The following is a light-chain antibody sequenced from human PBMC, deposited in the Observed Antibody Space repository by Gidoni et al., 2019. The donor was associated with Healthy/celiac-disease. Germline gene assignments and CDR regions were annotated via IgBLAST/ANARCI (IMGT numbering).Light chain of an antibody. J-gene: IGKJ4*01. CDR1: QSVSSI. V-gene: IGKV3-15*01. Sequence: ELVMTQSPATLSVSPGERATLSCRASQSVSSILAWYQQKPGQAPRLLIYGASTRATGIPARFSGSGSGTEFTLTISSLQSEDFAVYYCQQYNNWPPATFGGGTKVEIK. CDR3: QQYNNWPPAT. CDR2: GAS.